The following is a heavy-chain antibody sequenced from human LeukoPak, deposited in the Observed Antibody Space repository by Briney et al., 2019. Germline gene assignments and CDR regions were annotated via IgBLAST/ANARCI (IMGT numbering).Heavy chain of an antibody. CDR1: GFTFSSYW. J-gene: IGHJ6*02. V-gene: IGHV3-7*05. Sequence: SGGSLRLSCAASGFTFSSYWMSWVRQAPGKGLEWVANIKQDGSEKYYVDSVKGRFTISRDNAKNSLYLQMNSLRAEDTAVYYCARVATIRYYYGMDVWGQGTTVTVS. CDR3: ARVATIRYYYGMDV. CDR2: IKQDGSEK. D-gene: IGHD5-12*01.